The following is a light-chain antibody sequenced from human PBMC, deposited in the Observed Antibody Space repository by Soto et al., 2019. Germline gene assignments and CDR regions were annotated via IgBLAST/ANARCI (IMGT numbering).Light chain of an antibody. Sequence: EIVLTQSPGILSLSPGERATLSCRASQSVSNDFLAWYQQKPGQAPRLLIYGASTRATDVPDRFSGSGSGADFTLTISRLEPEDFALYYCQQYSNWPRGTFGQGTKLQIK. CDR3: QQYSNWPRGT. CDR1: QSVSNDF. CDR2: GAS. J-gene: IGKJ2*01. V-gene: IGKV3-20*01.